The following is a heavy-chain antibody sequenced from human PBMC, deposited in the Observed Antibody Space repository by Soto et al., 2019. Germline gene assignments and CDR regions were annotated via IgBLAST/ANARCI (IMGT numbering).Heavy chain of an antibody. J-gene: IGHJ6*02. CDR1: GYTFTTYD. D-gene: IGHD2-8*01. V-gene: IGHV1-18*01. CDR2: ISTYNGNT. CDR3: ARDPYHVLMVNAPNLYGMDV. Sequence: ASVQVSCQASGYTFTTYDISWVRQAPGQGLEWMGRISTYNGNTNYPQSLQGRLTMTTDTSTSTAYMELRSLKSDDTAVYYCARDPYHVLMVNAPNLYGMDVWGQGTTVTVSS.